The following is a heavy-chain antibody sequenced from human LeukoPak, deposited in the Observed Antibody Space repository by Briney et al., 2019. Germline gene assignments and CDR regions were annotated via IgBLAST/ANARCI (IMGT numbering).Heavy chain of an antibody. CDR2: IRDKVSSYTT. CDR1: GFTFSDHS. D-gene: IGHD2-21*01. Sequence: GGSLRLSCAASGFTFSDHSMDWVRQAPGKGLEWVGGIRDKVSSYTTVYAATVKGRFTITRDNSKSTLYLQLNSLEPEDTAVYYCVRGGAETYYQYGMDVWGQGTTVTVSS. CDR3: VRGGAETYYQYGMDV. V-gene: IGHV3-72*01. J-gene: IGHJ6*02.